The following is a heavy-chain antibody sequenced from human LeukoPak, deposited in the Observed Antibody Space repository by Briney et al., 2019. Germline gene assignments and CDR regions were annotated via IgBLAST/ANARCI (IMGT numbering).Heavy chain of an antibody. CDR2: ISSDSTAM. V-gene: IGHV3-48*02. CDR3: ARGTATTGGYFQH. D-gene: IGHD1-1*01. Sequence: GGSLRLSCEASGFTFSTYIMNWVRQAPGKGLEWVSYISSDSTAMNYADSVRGRFIISRDNAKSSLFPQMNSLRDEDTAVYYCARGTATTGGYFQHCGPGTLVTVSS. CDR1: GFTFSTYI. J-gene: IGHJ1*01.